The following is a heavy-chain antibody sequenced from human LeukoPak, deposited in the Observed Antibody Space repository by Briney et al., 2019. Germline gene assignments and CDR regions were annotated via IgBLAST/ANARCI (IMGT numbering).Heavy chain of an antibody. Sequence: SETLSLTCAVYGGSFSGYYWSWIRQPPGKGLEWIGEIIHSGSTNYNPSLKSRVTISVDTSKNQFSLKLSSVTAADTAVYYCARPRIAAPGRPFDIWGQGTMVTVSS. CDR3: ARPRIAAPGRPFDI. CDR2: IIHSGST. J-gene: IGHJ3*02. CDR1: GGSFSGYY. V-gene: IGHV4-34*12. D-gene: IGHD6-6*01.